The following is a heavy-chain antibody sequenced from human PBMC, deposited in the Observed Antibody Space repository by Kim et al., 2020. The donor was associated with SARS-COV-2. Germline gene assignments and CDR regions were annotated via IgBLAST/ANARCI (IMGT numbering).Heavy chain of an antibody. D-gene: IGHD3-3*01. CDR2: ISGPGGAA. V-gene: IGHV3-23*01. J-gene: IGHJ4*02. CDR3: AKVDGGSITIFGVELDF. Sequence: GGSLRLSCAASGFPFSSYAMSWVRQAPGRGLEWVSYISGPGGAAYFADSVQGRFSTSRDNSKNTLYLQMNSLRVEDTAVYYCAKVDGGSITIFGVELDFWGPGTLVTVSS. CDR1: GFPFSSYA.